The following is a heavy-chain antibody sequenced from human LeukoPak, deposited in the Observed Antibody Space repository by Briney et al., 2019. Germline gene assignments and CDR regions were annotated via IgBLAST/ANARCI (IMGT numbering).Heavy chain of an antibody. CDR3: ASTNYYDSSGLTRYFDL. V-gene: IGHV4-4*02. J-gene: IGHJ2*01. D-gene: IGHD3-22*01. CDR2: IYHSGST. Sequence: PSGTLSLTCAVSGGSISSSNWWSWVRQPPGRGLEWIGEIYHSGSTNYNPSPKSRVTISVDKSKNQFSLKLSSVTAADTAVYYCASTNYYDSSGLTRYFDLWGRGTLVTVSS. CDR1: GGSISSSNW.